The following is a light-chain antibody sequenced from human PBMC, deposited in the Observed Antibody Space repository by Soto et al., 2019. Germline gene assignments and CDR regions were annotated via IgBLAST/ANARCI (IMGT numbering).Light chain of an antibody. CDR3: QQYGSSPRT. V-gene: IGKV3-20*01. J-gene: IGKJ1*01. CDR2: GAS. Sequence: DIVLTQSPGTLSLSPGERATLSCRASQRVSSRHLAWYQQKPGQAPRLLIYGASSRATGIPDRFSGSGSGTDFTLTISRLEPEDFAVDYCQQYGSSPRTFGQGTKVVIK. CDR1: QRVSSRH.